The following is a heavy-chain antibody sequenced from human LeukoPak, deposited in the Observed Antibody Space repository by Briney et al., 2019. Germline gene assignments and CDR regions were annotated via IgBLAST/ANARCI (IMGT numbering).Heavy chain of an antibody. CDR2: IWSDGTNK. CDR1: GFTFSTYV. D-gene: IGHD3-10*01. CDR3: AKDTSLLFRRQDV. V-gene: IGHV3-30*02. Sequence: GGSLRLSCAASGFTFSTYVMHWVRQAPGKGLEWVASIWSDGTNKYNADSVKGRFTISRDNSKNTLYLQMNSLRVEDTAVYYCAKDTSLLFRRQDVWGKGTTVTVSS. J-gene: IGHJ6*04.